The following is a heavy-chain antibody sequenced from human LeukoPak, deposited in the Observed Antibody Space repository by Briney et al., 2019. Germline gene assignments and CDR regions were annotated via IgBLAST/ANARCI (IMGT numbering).Heavy chain of an antibody. J-gene: IGHJ4*02. Sequence: GGSLRLSCAASGFTFSSYGLSWVRQAPGKGLEWVSAISASGGSTYYADSVKGRFTISRDNSKNTLYLQMNSLRAEDTAVYYCAKDLTAGYGDLLFDYWGQGTLVTVSS. D-gene: IGHD4-17*01. CDR2: ISASGGST. V-gene: IGHV3-23*01. CDR3: AKDLTAGYGDLLFDY. CDR1: GFTFSSYG.